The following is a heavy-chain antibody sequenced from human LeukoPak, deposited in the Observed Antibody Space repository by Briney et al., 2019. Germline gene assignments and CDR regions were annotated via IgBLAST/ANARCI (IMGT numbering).Heavy chain of an antibody. CDR1: GGSISSGGYY. CDR2: TYYSGST. Sequence: PSQTLSLTCTVSGGSISSGGYYWSWIRQHPGKGLEWIGYTYYSGSTYYNPSLKSRVTISVDTSKNQFSLKLSSVTAADTAVYYCARLDQRDYYYGMDVWGQGTTVTVSS. J-gene: IGHJ6*02. V-gene: IGHV4-31*03. D-gene: IGHD3-9*01. CDR3: ARLDQRDYYYGMDV.